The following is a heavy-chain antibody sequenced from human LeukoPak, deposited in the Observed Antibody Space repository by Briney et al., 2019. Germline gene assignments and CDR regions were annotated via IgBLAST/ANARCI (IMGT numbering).Heavy chain of an antibody. J-gene: IGHJ5*02. D-gene: IGHD2-2*01. V-gene: IGHV1-69*13. Sequence: SVKVSCKASRGTFSSYAISWVRQAPGQGLEWMGGIIPIFGTANYAQKFQGRVTITADESTSTAYMELSSLRSEDTAVYYCARDARHRYCSSSSCYRGWLDPWGQGTPVTVSS. CDR2: IIPIFGTA. CDR3: ARDARHRYCSSSSCYRGWLDP. CDR1: RGTFSSYA.